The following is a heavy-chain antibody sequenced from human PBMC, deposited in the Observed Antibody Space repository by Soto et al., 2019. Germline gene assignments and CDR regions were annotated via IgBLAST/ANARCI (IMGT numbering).Heavy chain of an antibody. J-gene: IGHJ4*02. V-gene: IGHV4-39*07. CDR1: GGSIRSSRYY. D-gene: IGHD5-12*01. CDR2: IYYSGST. Sequence: NPSETLSLTCTVSGGSIRSSRYYWGWIRQPPGKGLEWIGSIYYSGSTYYNPSLKSRVTISVDTSKNQFSLKLSSVTAADTAKYFCAREGNLGRWLQPLDFWGQGTLVTSPQ. CDR3: AREGNLGRWLQPLDF.